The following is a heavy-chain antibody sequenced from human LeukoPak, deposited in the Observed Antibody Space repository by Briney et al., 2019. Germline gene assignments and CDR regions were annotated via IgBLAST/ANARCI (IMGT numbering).Heavy chain of an antibody. D-gene: IGHD1-26*01. CDR1: GFTLSSHE. J-gene: IGHJ4*02. V-gene: IGHV3-48*03. CDR3: AREVVGATSEFDF. CDR2: ITSSGSAI. Sequence: GGSLRLSCAASGFTLSSHEMNWVRQAPGKGLEWVSYITSSGSAIYYADSVKGRFTISRDNAKDSLYLQMNSLRADDTALYYCAREVVGATSEFDFWGQGTLVTVSS.